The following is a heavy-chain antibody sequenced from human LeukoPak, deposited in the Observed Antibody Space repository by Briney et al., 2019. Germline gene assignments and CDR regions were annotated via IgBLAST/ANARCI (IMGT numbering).Heavy chain of an antibody. CDR3: ARDGALITGTENAFDI. J-gene: IGHJ3*02. V-gene: IGHV1-69*05. CDR1: GGTFSSYA. D-gene: IGHD1/OR15-1a*01. CDR2: IIPIFGTA. Sequence: ASVKVSCKASGGTFSSYAISWVRQAPGQGLEWMGGIIPIFGTANYAQKFQGRVTITTDESTSTAYMELSSLRSEDTAVYYCARDGALITGTENAFDIWGQGTMVTVSS.